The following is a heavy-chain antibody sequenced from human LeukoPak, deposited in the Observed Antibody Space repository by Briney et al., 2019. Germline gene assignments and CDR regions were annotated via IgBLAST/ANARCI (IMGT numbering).Heavy chain of an antibody. CDR3: ARDSGYGSGSYYHHYYYYYMDV. J-gene: IGHJ6*03. V-gene: IGHV1-18*01. Sequence: GASVKVSCKASGYTFTSYGISWVRQAPGQGLEWMGWISAYNGNTNYAQKLQGRVTMTTDTSTSTAYMELRSLRSDDTAVYYCARDSGYGSGSYYHHYYYYYMDVWGKGTTVTISS. CDR1: GYTFTSYG. D-gene: IGHD3-10*01. CDR2: ISAYNGNT.